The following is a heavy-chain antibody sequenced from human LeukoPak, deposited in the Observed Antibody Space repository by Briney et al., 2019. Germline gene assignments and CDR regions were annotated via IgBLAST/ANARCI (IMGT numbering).Heavy chain of an antibody. CDR2: ISYDGSNK. CDR3: ANINSDPYYYYYMDV. Sequence: PGGSLRLSCAASGFTFSSYAMHWVRQAPGKGLEWVAVISYDGSNKYYADSVKGRFTISRDNSKNTLYLQMNSLRAEDTAVYYCANINSDPYYYYYMDVWGKGTTVTVSS. V-gene: IGHV3-30*07. J-gene: IGHJ6*03. CDR1: GFTFSSYA. D-gene: IGHD5-18*01.